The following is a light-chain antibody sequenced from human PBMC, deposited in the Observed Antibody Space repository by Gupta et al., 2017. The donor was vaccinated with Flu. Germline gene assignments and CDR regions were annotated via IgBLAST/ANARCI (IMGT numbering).Light chain of an antibody. CDR2: KAS. J-gene: IGKJ1*01. Sequence: GDRVTITCRASQSISSWLAWYQQKPGKAPKLLIYKASSLESGVPSRFSGSGSGTEFTLTISSLQPDDFATYYCQQYNSYRGTFGQGTKVEIK. V-gene: IGKV1-5*03. CDR3: QQYNSYRGT. CDR1: QSISSW.